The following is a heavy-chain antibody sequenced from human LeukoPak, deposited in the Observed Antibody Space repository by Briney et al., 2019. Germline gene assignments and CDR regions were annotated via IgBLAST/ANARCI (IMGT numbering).Heavy chain of an antibody. Sequence: PGGSLRLSCAASGFTFSSYAMSWVRQAPGKGLEWVSAISGSGGSTYYADSVKGRFTISRDNSKNTLYLQMNSLRAEDTAVYYCAKDPRYPLRFLEWLHIGENWFDPWGQGTLVTVSS. CDR2: ISGSGGST. CDR1: GFTFSSYA. V-gene: IGHV3-23*01. CDR3: AKDPRYPLRFLEWLHIGENWFDP. D-gene: IGHD3-3*01. J-gene: IGHJ5*02.